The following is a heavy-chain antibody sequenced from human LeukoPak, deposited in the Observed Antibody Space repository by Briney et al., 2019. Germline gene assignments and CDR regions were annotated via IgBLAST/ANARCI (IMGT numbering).Heavy chain of an antibody. D-gene: IGHD3-10*01. CDR2: ISTYNGHT. J-gene: IGHJ5*02. Sequence: ASVKVSCKASGYTFTGYYMHWVRQAPGQGLEWMGWISTYNGHTNYAQKLQGRVTMTTDTSTSTAYMELRSLRSDDTAVYYCAREFYYGSGSDNNWFDPWGQGTLVTVSS. CDR3: AREFYYGSGSDNNWFDP. CDR1: GYTFTGYY. V-gene: IGHV1-18*04.